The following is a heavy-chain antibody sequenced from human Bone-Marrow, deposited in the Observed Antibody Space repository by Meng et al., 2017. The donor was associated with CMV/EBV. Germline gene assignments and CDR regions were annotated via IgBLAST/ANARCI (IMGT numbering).Heavy chain of an antibody. CDR3: ARGEGTLAVAGITPRGP. V-gene: IGHV3-11*01. CDR2: ISNSGRTI. Sequence: GGSLRLSCEASGFTFSDYYMSWIRQAPGKGLEWISYISNSGRTILYADSVRGRFTISRDSAKNSLYLQMNSLRAEDTALYYCARGEGTLAVAGITPRGPWGQGTMVTVSS. D-gene: IGHD6-19*01. J-gene: IGHJ3*01. CDR1: GFTFSDYY.